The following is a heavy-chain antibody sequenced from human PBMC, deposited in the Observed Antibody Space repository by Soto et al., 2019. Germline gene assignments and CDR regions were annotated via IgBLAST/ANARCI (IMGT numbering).Heavy chain of an antibody. J-gene: IGHJ4*02. D-gene: IGHD3-3*01. CDR3: ARDDGGITIFGAERGINFDY. V-gene: IGHV1-69*04. CDR1: GGTFSSYT. CDR2: IIPILGIA. Sequence: ASVKVSCKASGGTFSSYTISWVRQAPGQGLEWMGRIIPILGIANYAQKFQGRVTITADKSTSTAYMELSSLRSEDTAVYYCARDDGGITIFGAERGINFDYWGQGTLVTVSS.